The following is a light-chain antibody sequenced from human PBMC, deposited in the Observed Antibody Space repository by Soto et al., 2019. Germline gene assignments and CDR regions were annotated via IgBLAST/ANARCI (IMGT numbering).Light chain of an antibody. CDR2: KVS. CDR3: MQGSHWPPIT. J-gene: IGKJ5*01. V-gene: IGKV2-24*01. CDR1: PSPVHNDGNTY. Sequence: DIVMTQTPLSSPVTLGQAASISCRSSPSPVHNDGNTYLSWFQKRPGQPPRLXXYKVSDRFSGVPDRFSGSGAGTDLTLKISRVEAEDVGLYYCMQGSHWPPITFGQGTRLEIK.